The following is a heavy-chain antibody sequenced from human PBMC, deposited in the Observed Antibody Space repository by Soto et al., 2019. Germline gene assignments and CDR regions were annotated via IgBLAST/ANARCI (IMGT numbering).Heavy chain of an antibody. CDR3: AGVEDEGGSYYD. CDR2: ISYDGFNK. CDR1: GFTFNTYA. V-gene: IGHV3-30*10. D-gene: IGHD1-26*01. J-gene: IGHJ4*02. Sequence: QVHLVGSGGGVVHTGRSLRLSCAASGFTFNTYAMHWVRQGPGKGLEWVAVISYDGFNKYYTDSVKGRFTISRDNSKNTLYLQMNSLKPEDSAVYYCAGVEDEGGSYYDWGQGTLVTVSS.